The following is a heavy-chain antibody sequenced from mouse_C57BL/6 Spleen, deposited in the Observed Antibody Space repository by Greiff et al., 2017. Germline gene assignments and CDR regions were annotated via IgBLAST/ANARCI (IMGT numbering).Heavy chain of an antibody. CDR3: ARRSAGYFDV. D-gene: IGHD6-1*01. Sequence: VQLLQSGAELVRPAPSVKLSCTASGYTFTSYWMEWVKQRPGQGLEWIGIIYTSDSENHYNQKFNDKATLTVDKSTSTAFLQLSMLTSEDAAVYCCARRSAGYFDVWGTGTTVTVSS. CDR1: GYTFTSYW. CDR2: IYTSDSEN. V-gene: IGHV1-61*01. J-gene: IGHJ1*03.